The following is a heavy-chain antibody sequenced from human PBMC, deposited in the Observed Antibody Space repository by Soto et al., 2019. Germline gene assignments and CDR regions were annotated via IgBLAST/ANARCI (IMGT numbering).Heavy chain of an antibody. CDR2: IIPILGIA. CDR3: ARDQRDGYNSMSLDY. CDR1: GGTFSSYT. V-gene: IGHV1-69*08. J-gene: IGHJ4*02. D-gene: IGHD5-12*01. Sequence: QVQLVQSGAEVKKPGSSVKVSCKASGGTFSSYTISWVRQAPGQGLEWMGRIIPILGIANYAQKFQGRVTITADKSTSTAYMELSSLISEDTAVYYCARDQRDGYNSMSLDYWGQGTLVTVSS.